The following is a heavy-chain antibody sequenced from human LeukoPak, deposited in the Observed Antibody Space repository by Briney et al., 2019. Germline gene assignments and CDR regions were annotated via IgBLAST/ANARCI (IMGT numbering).Heavy chain of an antibody. CDR3: ARDRPPDY. Sequence: GGSLRLSCAASGFTFSTYSMHWVRQAPGKGLEWVSSMSSGNTYIYYADSVKGRFTISRDNAKNSLYLQMNSLTAEDTAVYYCARDRPPDYWGQGTLVTVSS. V-gene: IGHV3-21*01. J-gene: IGHJ4*02. CDR1: GFTFSTYS. CDR2: MSSGNTYI.